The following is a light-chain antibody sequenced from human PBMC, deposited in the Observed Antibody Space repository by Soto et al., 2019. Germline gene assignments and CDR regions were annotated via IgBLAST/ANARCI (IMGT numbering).Light chain of an antibody. V-gene: IGKV1-5*01. J-gene: IGKJ1*01. CDR1: QSISGW. CDR3: QQYNSYPWT. CDR2: DVS. Sequence: TQSPGTLSASVGDRVTITCRASQSISGWLAWYQQKPGKAPKLLIYDVSSLESGVPSRFSGSGSGTEFTLAISSLQPDDFATYYCQQYNSYPWTFGQGTKVEIK.